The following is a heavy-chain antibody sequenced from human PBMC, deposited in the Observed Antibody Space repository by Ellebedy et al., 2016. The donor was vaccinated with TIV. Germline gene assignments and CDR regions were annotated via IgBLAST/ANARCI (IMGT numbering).Heavy chain of an antibody. J-gene: IGHJ2*01. D-gene: IGHD3-22*01. CDR3: ARDELDSSGYSHWYFDL. CDR2: IYYSGST. Sequence: MPSETLSLTCTVSGGSISSSSYYWGWIRQPPGKGLEWIGSIYYSGSTYYNPSLKSRVTISVDTSKNQFSLKLSSVTAADTAVYYCARDELDSSGYSHWYFDLWGRGTLVTVSS. CDR1: GGSISSSSYY. V-gene: IGHV4-39*07.